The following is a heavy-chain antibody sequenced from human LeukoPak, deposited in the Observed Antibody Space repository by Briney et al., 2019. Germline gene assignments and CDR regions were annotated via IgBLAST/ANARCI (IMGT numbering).Heavy chain of an antibody. D-gene: IGHD3-22*01. CDR1: GYTFTSYY. CDR2: IIPIFGTA. V-gene: IGHV1-69*06. Sequence: GASVKVSCKASGYTFTSYYMHWVRQAPGQGLEWMGGIIPIFGTANYAQKFQGRVTITADKSTSTAYMELSSLRSEDTAVYYCARNRAYYYDSSDALDYWGQGTLVTVSS. CDR3: ARNRAYYYDSSDALDY. J-gene: IGHJ4*02.